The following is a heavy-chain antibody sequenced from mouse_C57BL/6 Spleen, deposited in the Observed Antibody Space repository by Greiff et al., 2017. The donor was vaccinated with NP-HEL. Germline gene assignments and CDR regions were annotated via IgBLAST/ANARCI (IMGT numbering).Heavy chain of an antibody. D-gene: IGHD2-1*01. CDR1: GYTFTSYW. V-gene: IGHV1-59*01. CDR3: ARSSYGNYAMDY. CDR2: IDPSDSYT. Sequence: QVQLQQPGAELVRPGTSVKLSCKASGYTFTSYWMHWVKQRPGQGLEWIGVIDPSDSYTNYNQKFKGKATLTVDTSSSTAYMQLSSLTSEDSAVYYCARSSYGNYAMDYWGQGTSVTVSS. J-gene: IGHJ4*01.